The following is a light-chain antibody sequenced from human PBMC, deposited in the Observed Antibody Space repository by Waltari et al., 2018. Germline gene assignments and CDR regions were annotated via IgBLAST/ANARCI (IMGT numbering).Light chain of an antibody. J-gene: IGKJ4*01. V-gene: IGKV1-39*01. CDR1: QSISRH. CDR2: AAS. Sequence: DIKMTQSPYSLSASVGYRVTITCRASQSISRHLNWYQQKPGKAPKLLLYAASTLEGGVPSKFSGSGSETDFTLTINRLQPEDFAIYYCQQSYSVPFTFGGGTKVEIK. CDR3: QQSYSVPFT.